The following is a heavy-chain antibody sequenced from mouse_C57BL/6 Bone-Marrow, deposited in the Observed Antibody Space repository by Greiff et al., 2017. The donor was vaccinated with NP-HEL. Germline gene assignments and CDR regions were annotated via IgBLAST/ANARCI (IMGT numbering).Heavy chain of an antibody. CDR2: IYPGSGST. Sequence: QVQLQQPGAELVKPGASVTMSCKASGYTFTSYWITWVKQRPGHGLEWIGDIYPGSGSTNSNEKFKSKATLTVDTSSSTAYMQLSSLTSEDSAVYYCARSPYYYGSSHLYFDYWGQGTTLTVSS. V-gene: IGHV1-55*01. D-gene: IGHD1-1*01. J-gene: IGHJ2*01. CDR3: ARSPYYYGSSHLYFDY. CDR1: GYTFTSYW.